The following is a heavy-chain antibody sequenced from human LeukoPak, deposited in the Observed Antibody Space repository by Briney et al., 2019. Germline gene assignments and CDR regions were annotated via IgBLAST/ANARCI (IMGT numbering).Heavy chain of an antibody. CDR1: GYTFTSYY. J-gene: IGHJ4*02. CDR3: ARDTGDTNFDY. CDR2: INPSGGST. D-gene: IGHD3-16*01. V-gene: IGHV1-46*01. Sequence: ASVKVSCKASGYTFTSYYMRWVRQAPGQGLEWMGIINPSGGSTSYAQKFQGRVTMTRDTSTSTVYMELSSLRSEDTAVYYCARDTGDTNFDYWGQGTLVTVSS.